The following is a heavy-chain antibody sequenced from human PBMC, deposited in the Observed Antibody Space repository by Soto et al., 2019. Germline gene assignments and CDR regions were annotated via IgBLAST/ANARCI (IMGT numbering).Heavy chain of an antibody. CDR2: ISGNSGSL. J-gene: IGHJ3*02. D-gene: IGHD3-10*01. V-gene: IGHV3-9*01. Sequence: EVQLVESGGGLVQPGRSLRLSCAASGFIFDDYAMHWVRQAPGKGLEWVSVISGNSGSLGYADSVKGRFTISRDNAKNSLYLQMNSLRAEDTALYYCARDPQVLTGAFHIWGQGTMVTVSS. CDR3: ARDPQVLTGAFHI. CDR1: GFIFDDYA.